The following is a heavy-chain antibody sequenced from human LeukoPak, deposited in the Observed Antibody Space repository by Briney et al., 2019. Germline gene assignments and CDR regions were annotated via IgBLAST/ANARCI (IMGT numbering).Heavy chain of an antibody. J-gene: IGHJ3*02. CDR1: GFTFSSYA. V-gene: IGHV3-23*01. CDR3: AKRGYCSSTSCYSHAFDI. D-gene: IGHD2-2*01. Sequence: GGSLRLSCAASGFTFSSYAMSWVRQAPGKGLEWVSAISGSGGSTYYADSVKGRFTISRDNSKNTLYLQMNSLRAEDTAVYYCAKRGYCSSTSCYSHAFDIWGQGTVVTVSS. CDR2: ISGSGGST.